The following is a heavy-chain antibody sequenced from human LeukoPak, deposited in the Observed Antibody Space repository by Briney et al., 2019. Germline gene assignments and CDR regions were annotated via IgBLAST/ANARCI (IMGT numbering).Heavy chain of an antibody. D-gene: IGHD6-6*01. CDR3: ARSPGEQLVLAEYFQH. CDR1: GFTFSSYA. Sequence: PGRSLRLSCAASGFTFSSYAMHWVRQAPGKGLEWVAVISYDGSNKYYADSVKGRFTISRDNSKNTLYLQMNSLRAEDTAVYYCARSPGEQLVLAEYFQHWGQGTLVTVSS. J-gene: IGHJ1*01. V-gene: IGHV3-30-3*01. CDR2: ISYDGSNK.